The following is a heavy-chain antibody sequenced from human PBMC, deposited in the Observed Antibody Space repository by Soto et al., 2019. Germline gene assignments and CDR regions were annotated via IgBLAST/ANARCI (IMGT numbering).Heavy chain of an antibody. CDR1: GGSFHNFY. V-gene: IGHV4-59*01. CDR2: VHYSGST. Sequence: SETLSLTCNLSGGSFHNFYWLWIRQPPGKGLEWVGHVHYSGSTNYSPPLNSRATISLDTSKSQLSLKLRSVTAADTAMYFCARGVDYYDTSGYFSFDFWGQGIPVTVSS. J-gene: IGHJ4*02. D-gene: IGHD3-16*01. CDR3: ARGVDYYDTSGYFSFDF.